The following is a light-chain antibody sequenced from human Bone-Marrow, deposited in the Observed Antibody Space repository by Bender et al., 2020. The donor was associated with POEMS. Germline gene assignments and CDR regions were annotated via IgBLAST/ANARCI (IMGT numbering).Light chain of an antibody. CDR1: NIGGKN. CDR2: RDT. CDR3: QVWDTSTAV. V-gene: IGLV3-9*01. Sequence: SYELTQPLSVSVALGQTARVTCGGNNIGGKNVHWYQQKPGQAPVLVIYRDTNRPPGIPERFSGSNSGNTATLLITRAQGGDEADYYCQVWDTSTAVFGTGTKVTVL. J-gene: IGLJ1*01.